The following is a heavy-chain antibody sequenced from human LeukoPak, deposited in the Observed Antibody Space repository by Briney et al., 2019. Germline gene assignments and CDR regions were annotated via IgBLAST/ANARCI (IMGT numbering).Heavy chain of an antibody. J-gene: IGHJ6*02. Sequence: SQTLSLTCTVSGGSLSSGDYYWSWIRQPPGKGLEWIGCIYYSGSTYYSPSLKSRITISVDTSKNQFSLNLSSVTAADTAVYYCARRYVVWGGGVWGQGTTVTVSS. CDR2: IYYSGST. V-gene: IGHV4-30-4*01. CDR1: GGSLSSGDYY. CDR3: ARRYVVWGGGV. D-gene: IGHD3-9*01.